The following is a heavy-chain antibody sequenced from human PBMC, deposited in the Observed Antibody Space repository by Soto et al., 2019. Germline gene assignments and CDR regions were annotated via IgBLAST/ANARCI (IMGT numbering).Heavy chain of an antibody. J-gene: IGHJ4*02. CDR3: ARGSCDYVWGSYRQTNLDY. V-gene: IGHV1-69*01. CDR1: GGTFSSYA. D-gene: IGHD3-16*02. Sequence: QVQLVQSGAEVKKPGSSVKVSCKASGGTFSSYAISWVRQAPGQGLEWMGGIIPIFGTANYAQKFQGRVTITADESTSTAYMELSSLRSEDTAVYYCARGSCDYVWGSYRQTNLDYWGQGTLVTVSS. CDR2: IIPIFGTA.